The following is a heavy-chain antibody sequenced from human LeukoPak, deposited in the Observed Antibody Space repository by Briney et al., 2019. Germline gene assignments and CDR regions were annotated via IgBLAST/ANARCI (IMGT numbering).Heavy chain of an antibody. J-gene: IGHJ4*02. CDR2: INRSGST. D-gene: IGHD3-3*01. CDR3: ARLGVDRFDL. V-gene: IGHV4-34*01. Sequence: NPSETLSLPCAVYGGSFSGYYWCWIRQPPGKGLEWVGEINRSGSTNYNPPLKSRVTISLDTSKNQFSLKLNYLTAADTAVYYFARLGVDRFDLWGQGTLVTVSS. CDR1: GGSFSGYY.